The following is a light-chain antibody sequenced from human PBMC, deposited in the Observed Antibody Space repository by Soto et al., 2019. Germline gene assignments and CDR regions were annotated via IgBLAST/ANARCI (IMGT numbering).Light chain of an antibody. CDR1: QSVSSSY. CDR2: GAS. CDR3: QQYGSSRT. V-gene: IGKV3-20*01. J-gene: IGKJ1*01. Sequence: EIVLTQSPGTLSLTTGERATLSCRASQSVSSSYLAWYQQKPGQAPRLLIYGASSRAAGIPDRFSGSGSGTDFPLTISRLQHDDFAVYYYQQYGSSRTFGQGTKVEIK.